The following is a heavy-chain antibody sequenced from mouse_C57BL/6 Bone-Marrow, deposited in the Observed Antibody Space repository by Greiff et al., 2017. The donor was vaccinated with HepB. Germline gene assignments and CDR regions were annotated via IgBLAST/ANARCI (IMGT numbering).Heavy chain of an antibody. CDR3: TTPYYGSSSAWFAY. CDR1: GFNIKDDY. J-gene: IGHJ3*01. CDR2: IDPENGDT. D-gene: IGHD1-1*01. V-gene: IGHV14-4*01. Sequence: EVKLMESGAELVRPGASVKLSCTASGFNIKDDYMHWVKQRPEQGLEWIGWIDPENGDTEYASKFQGKATITADTSSNTAYLQLSSLTSEDTAVYYCTTPYYGSSSAWFAYWGQGTLVTVSA.